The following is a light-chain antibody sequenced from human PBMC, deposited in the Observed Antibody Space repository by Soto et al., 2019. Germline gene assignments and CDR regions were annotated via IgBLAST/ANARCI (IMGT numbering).Light chain of an antibody. Sequence: DIQMTQSPSSLSASVGDRVTITCRASQSISDYLNWYYQKPGKATNLLIYGASSLQSGVPSRFSGGGSGTEFTLTINSLQPEDFATYYCQQSYSFPFTFGGGTKVEIK. CDR2: GAS. V-gene: IGKV1-39*01. CDR3: QQSYSFPFT. J-gene: IGKJ4*01. CDR1: QSISDY.